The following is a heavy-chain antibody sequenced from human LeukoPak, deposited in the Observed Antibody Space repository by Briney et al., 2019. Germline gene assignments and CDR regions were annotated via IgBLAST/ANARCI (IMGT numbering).Heavy chain of an antibody. CDR2: VTGNGDTT. V-gene: IGHV3-23*01. CDR1: GFTFRNYA. J-gene: IGHJ4*02. CDR3: ARNAADCTTSACYDS. Sequence: PGGSLRLYCAASGFTFRNYAMTWGRQAPGKGLEWVSVVTGNGDTTYYADSLKGRFTISRDNSRNTLYLQMNSLTAEDTAVYHCARNAADCTTSACYDSWGQGTLVTVSS. D-gene: IGHD2-8*01.